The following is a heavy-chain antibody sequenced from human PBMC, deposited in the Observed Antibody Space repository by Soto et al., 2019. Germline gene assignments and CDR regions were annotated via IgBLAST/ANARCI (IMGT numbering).Heavy chain of an antibody. CDR1: GGTFSSYA. Sequence: GASVKVSCKASGGTFSSYAISWVRQAPGQGLEWMGGIIPIFGTANYAQKFQGRVTITADKSTSTAYMELSSLRSEDTAVYYCARADPQYSSSSYYYYGMDVWGQGTTVTVSS. V-gene: IGHV1-69*06. D-gene: IGHD6-6*01. J-gene: IGHJ6*02. CDR2: IIPIFGTA. CDR3: ARADPQYSSSSYYYYGMDV.